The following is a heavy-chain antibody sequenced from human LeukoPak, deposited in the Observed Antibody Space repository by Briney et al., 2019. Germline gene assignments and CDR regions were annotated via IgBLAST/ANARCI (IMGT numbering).Heavy chain of an antibody. CDR2: ISSSSSTI. J-gene: IGHJ6*02. CDR3: AKDAQFEEQQLHDYYYGMDV. Sequence: GGSLRLSCAASGFTFSSYSMNWVRQAPGKGLEWVSYISSSSSTIYYADSVKGRFTISRDNSKNKLYLQMNSLRAEDTAVYYCAKDAQFEEQQLHDYYYGMDVWGQGTTVTVSS. V-gene: IGHV3-48*01. D-gene: IGHD6-13*01. CDR1: GFTFSSYS.